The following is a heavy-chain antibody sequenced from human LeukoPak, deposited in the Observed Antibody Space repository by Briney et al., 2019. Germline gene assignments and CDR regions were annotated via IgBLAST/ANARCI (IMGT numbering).Heavy chain of an antibody. CDR1: GGSISSSSYY. J-gene: IGHJ4*02. CDR2: IYYSGST. V-gene: IGHV4-39*07. Sequence: SETLSLTCTVSGGSISSSSYYWGWIRQPPGKGLEWIGSIYYSGSTYYNPSLKSRVTISVDTSKNQFSLKLSSVTAADTAVYYCARDSHRIYSYGLFDYWGQGTLVTVSS. CDR3: ARDSHRIYSYGLFDY. D-gene: IGHD5-18*01.